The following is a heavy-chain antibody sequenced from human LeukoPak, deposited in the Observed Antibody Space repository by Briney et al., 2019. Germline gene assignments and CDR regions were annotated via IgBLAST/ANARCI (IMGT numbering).Heavy chain of an antibody. CDR1: GFTFSSYA. D-gene: IGHD1-1*01. J-gene: IGHJ6*03. V-gene: IGHV3-23*01. CDR3: AKDFTNYYYMDV. CDR2: ISGSGGST. Sequence: GGSLRLSCAASGFTFSSYAMSWVRQAPGKGLEWVSAISGSGGSTYYADPVKGRFTISRDNSKNTLYLQMNSLRAEDTAIYYCAKDFTNYYYMDVWGKGTTVTVSS.